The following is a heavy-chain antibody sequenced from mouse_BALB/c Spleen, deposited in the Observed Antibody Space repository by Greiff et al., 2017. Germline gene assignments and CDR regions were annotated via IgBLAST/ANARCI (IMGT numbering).Heavy chain of an antibody. J-gene: IGHJ2*01. Sequence: QVQLQQSGAELARPGVSVKMSCKASGYTFTSYTMHWVKQRPGQGLEWIGYINPSSGYTNYNQKFKDKATLTADKSSSTAYMQLSSLTSADSAVYYCASRGWYGNYLDDWGQGTTRTVSS. V-gene: IGHV1-4*01. CDR3: ASRGWYGNYLDD. CDR1: GYTFTSYT. D-gene: IGHD2-10*02. CDR2: INPSSGYT.